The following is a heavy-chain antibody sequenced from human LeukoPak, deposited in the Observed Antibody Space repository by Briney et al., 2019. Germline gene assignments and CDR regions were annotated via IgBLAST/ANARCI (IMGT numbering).Heavy chain of an antibody. Sequence: GGSLRLSCTASGFTFRDYCMAWFRQAPGKGLGWVSFIGRNTYGGRTEYAASVRGRFTVSRDDSKSTAYLQMNSLKTEDTALYFCTKTLDYSNYWFDPWGQGTLVTVSS. V-gene: IGHV3-49*03. CDR3: TKTLDYSNYWFDP. D-gene: IGHD4-11*01. CDR2: IGRNTYGGRT. CDR1: GFTFRDYC. J-gene: IGHJ5*02.